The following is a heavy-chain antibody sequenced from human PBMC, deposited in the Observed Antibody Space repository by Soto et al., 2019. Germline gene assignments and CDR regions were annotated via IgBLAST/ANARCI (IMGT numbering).Heavy chain of an antibody. V-gene: IGHV1-58*02. Sequence: ASVKVSCKASGYIFTSSAMQWVRQARGQRLEWIGWIVVGSGNTNYAQKFQERVSITRDMSTRTAYMELSSLRSEDTAVYYCAAGVTYDGNFDIWGQGTMVTVSS. CDR2: IVVGSGNT. D-gene: IGHD5-12*01. J-gene: IGHJ3*02. CDR1: GYIFTSSA. CDR3: AAGVTYDGNFDI.